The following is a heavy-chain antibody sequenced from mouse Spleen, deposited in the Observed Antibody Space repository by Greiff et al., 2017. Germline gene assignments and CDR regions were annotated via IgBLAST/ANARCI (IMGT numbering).Heavy chain of an antibody. D-gene: IGHD1-1*01. V-gene: IGHV1-47*01. CDR1: GYTFTTYP. CDR3: ARGYYGSSPWFAY. Sequence: VQLQESGAELVKPGASVKMSCKASGYTFTTYPIEWMKQNHGKSLEWIGNFHPYNDDTKYNEKFKGKATLTVEKSSSTVYLELSRLTSDDSAVYYCARGYYGSSPWFAYWGQGTLVTVSA. CDR2: FHPYNDDT. J-gene: IGHJ3*01.